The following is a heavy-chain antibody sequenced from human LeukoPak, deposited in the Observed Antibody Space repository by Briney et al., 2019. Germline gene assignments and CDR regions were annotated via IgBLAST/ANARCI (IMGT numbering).Heavy chain of an antibody. D-gene: IGHD6-13*01. CDR1: GFTFSSYA. V-gene: IGHV3-23*01. J-gene: IGHJ6*02. Sequence: PGGSLRLSCAASGFTFSSYAMSWARQAPGKGLEWVSAISGSGGSTYYADSVKGRFTISRDNSKNTLYLQMNSLRAEDTTVYYCANTGYSTYYYYYGMDVWGQGTTVTVSS. CDR2: ISGSGGST. CDR3: ANTGYSTYYYYYGMDV.